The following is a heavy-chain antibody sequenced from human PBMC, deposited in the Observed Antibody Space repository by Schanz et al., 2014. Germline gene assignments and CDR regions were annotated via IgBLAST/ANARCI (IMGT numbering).Heavy chain of an antibody. CDR2: IKQDGSEK. Sequence: VQLVESGGGVVQPGRSLRLSCAASGFTFSSYGVHWVRQAPGKGLEWVANIKQDGSEKYYVDSVKGRFTISRDNAKNSLYLQMSGLTPEDTAVYYCARGPIPIQGVPMDFWGQGTLVTVSS. CDR1: GFTFSSYG. V-gene: IGHV3-7*04. CDR3: ARGPIPIQGVPMDF. D-gene: IGHD3-10*01. J-gene: IGHJ4*02.